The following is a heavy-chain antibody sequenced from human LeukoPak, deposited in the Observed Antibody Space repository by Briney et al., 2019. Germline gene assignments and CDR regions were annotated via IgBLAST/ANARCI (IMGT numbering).Heavy chain of an antibody. J-gene: IGHJ4*02. D-gene: IGHD6-13*01. CDR2: INPNSGGT. Sequence: ASVKVSCKASGYTFTGYYMHWVRQAPGQGLEWMGRINPNSGGTNYAQKFQGRVTMTRDTSISTAYMELSRLRSDDTAVYYCAGGDLAAAGLICDYWGQGTLVTVSS. V-gene: IGHV1-2*06. CDR3: AGGDLAAAGLICDY. CDR1: GYTFTGYY.